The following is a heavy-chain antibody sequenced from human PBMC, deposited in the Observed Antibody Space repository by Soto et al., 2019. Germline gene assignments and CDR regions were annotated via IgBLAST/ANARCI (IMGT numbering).Heavy chain of an antibody. CDR2: IRCGGGST. CDR3: ARDRSGYDYGEGHYYYYGMDV. J-gene: IGHJ6*02. V-gene: IGHV3-23*01. D-gene: IGHD5-12*01. Sequence: GGSLRLSCAASGFTFSSYAMSSVRRAPGKGLEWVSAIRCGGGSTYYADSVKGRFTISRDNSKNTLYLQMNSLRAEDTAVYYCARDRSGYDYGEGHYYYYGMDVWGQGTTVTVSS. CDR1: GFTFSSYA.